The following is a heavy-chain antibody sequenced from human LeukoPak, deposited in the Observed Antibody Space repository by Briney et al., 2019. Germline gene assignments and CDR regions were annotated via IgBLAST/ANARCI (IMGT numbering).Heavy chain of an antibody. Sequence: GASVKVSCKASGYTFTSYAMHWVRQAPGQRLEWMGWINACNGNTKYSQEFQGRVTITSDTSASTAYMELSSLRSEDMAVYYCARDLQQQLVDDDIYYYYYYMDVWGKGTTVTVSS. CDR1: GYTFTSYA. CDR2: INACNGNT. V-gene: IGHV1-3*03. CDR3: ARDLQQQLVDDDIYYYYYYMDV. J-gene: IGHJ6*03. D-gene: IGHD6-13*01.